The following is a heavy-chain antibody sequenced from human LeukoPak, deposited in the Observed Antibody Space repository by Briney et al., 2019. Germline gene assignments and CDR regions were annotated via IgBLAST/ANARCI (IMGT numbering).Heavy chain of an antibody. J-gene: IGHJ4*02. Sequence: SETLSLTCAVYGGSFSGYYWSWIRQPPGKGLEWIGEINHSGSTNYNPSLKSRVTISVDTSKNQFSLKLSSVTAADTAVYYCARRSLIRIRRNLYYYGSGSYSYFDYWGQGTLVTVSS. CDR3: ARRSLIRIRRNLYYYGSGSYSYFDY. CDR2: INHSGST. D-gene: IGHD3-10*01. V-gene: IGHV4-34*01. CDR1: GGSFSGYY.